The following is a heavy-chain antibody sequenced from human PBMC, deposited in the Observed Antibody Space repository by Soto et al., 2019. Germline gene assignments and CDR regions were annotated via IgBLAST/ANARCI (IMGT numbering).Heavy chain of an antibody. Sequence: PGGSLRLSCSASGFTFSRYNMHWVRQAPGKGLEYVSAITKNGDSTYYADSVKGRFTISRDNSKNTLFLQVSSLSAEDTAMYYCLCNNLDDAFDVWGQGTRVTVSS. CDR2: ITKNGDST. J-gene: IGHJ3*01. CDR3: LCNNLDDAFDV. CDR1: GFTFSRYN. V-gene: IGHV3-64D*08. D-gene: IGHD1-1*01.